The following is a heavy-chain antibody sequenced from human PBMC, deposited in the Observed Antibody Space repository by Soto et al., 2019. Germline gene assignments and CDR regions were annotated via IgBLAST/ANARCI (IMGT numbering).Heavy chain of an antibody. V-gene: IGHV3-15*01. Sequence: GSLRLSCAASGFTFSNALMSWVRQAPVKGLEWVGRIKSKTDGGTTDYAAPVKGRFTISRDDSKNTLYLQMNSLKTEDRAVYYCTTVGTAAIRPYYYYGMDVCGQRTTVAFSS. CDR3: TTVGTAAIRPYYYYGMDV. CDR1: GFTFSNAL. D-gene: IGHD2-2*01. J-gene: IGHJ6*02. CDR2: IKSKTDGGTT.